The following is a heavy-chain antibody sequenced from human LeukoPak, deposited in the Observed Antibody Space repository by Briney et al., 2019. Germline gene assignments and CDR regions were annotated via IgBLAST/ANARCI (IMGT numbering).Heavy chain of an antibody. J-gene: IGHJ5*02. CDR3: ASTVPRDNWFDP. V-gene: IGHV4-31*03. D-gene: IGHD4-17*01. CDR1: GGSISSGGYY. Sequence: PSQTLSLTCTVSGGSISSGGYYWSWIRQHPGKGLEWIGYIYYSGSTYYNPSFKSRVTISVDTSKNQFSPKLSSVTAADTAVYYCASTVPRDNWFDPWGQGTLVTVSS. CDR2: IYYSGST.